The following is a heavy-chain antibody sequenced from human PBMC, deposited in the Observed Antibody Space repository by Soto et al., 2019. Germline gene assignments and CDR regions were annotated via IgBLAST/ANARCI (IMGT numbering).Heavy chain of an antibody. Sequence: RWSLRPSCPASVFTFSSYWMHWVRQAPGKGLVWVSRINSDGNTTNYADSVKGRFTISRDNAKNTLYLQMNSLRAEDTAVYYCTTLASIHPERYDYWGQGTLVTVSS. J-gene: IGHJ4*02. CDR1: VFTFSSYW. D-gene: IGHD1-1*01. CDR2: INSDGNTT. CDR3: TTLASIHPERYDY. V-gene: IGHV3-74*01.